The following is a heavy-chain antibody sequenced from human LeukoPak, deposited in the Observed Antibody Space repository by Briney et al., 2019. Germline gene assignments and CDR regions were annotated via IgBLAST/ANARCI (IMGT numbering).Heavy chain of an antibody. CDR1: GGSISSYY. D-gene: IGHD3-10*01. V-gene: IGHV4-59*12. J-gene: IGHJ5*02. Sequence: SETLSLTCTVSGGSISSYYWSWIRQPPGKGLEWIGYIYYSGSTNYNPSLKNRVTISVDTSKNQFSLKLSSVTAADTAVYYCARRLPGFLVRGVLNGNWFDPWGQGTLVTVSS. CDR2: IYYSGST. CDR3: ARRLPGFLVRGVLNGNWFDP.